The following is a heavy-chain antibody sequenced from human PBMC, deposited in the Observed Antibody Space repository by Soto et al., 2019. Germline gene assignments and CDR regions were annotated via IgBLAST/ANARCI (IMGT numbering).Heavy chain of an antibody. J-gene: IGHJ2*01. V-gene: IGHV1-8*01. CDR2: MNPNSGNT. D-gene: IGHD4-17*01. CDR3: ARRTTTVVTRRNWYFDL. Sequence: QVQLVQSGAEVKKPGASVKVACKASGYTFTSYDINWVRQATGQGLEWMGWMNPNSGNTGYAQKFQGRVTMTRNTSISTAYMELSSLRSEDTAVYYCARRTTTVVTRRNWYFDLWGRGTLVTVSS. CDR1: GYTFTSYD.